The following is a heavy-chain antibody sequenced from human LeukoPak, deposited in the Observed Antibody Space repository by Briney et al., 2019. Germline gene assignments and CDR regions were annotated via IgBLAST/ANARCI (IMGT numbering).Heavy chain of an antibody. D-gene: IGHD3-10*01. CDR1: GGSTINYF. CDR3: ARAEGSGSGAYTLDY. J-gene: IGHJ4*02. Sequence: KTSETLSLTCTVSGGSTINYFRSWIRQPAGRGLEWIGHIYTSGTTHYYPSLKNRVTISLDTSKSQFSLQLNSETAADSAVYYCARAEGSGSGAYTLDYWGQGILVTVSS. V-gene: IGHV4-4*07. CDR2: IYTSGTT.